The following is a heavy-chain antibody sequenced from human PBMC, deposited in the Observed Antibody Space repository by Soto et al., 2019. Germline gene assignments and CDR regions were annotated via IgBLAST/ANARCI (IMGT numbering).Heavy chain of an antibody. CDR2: IYYSGST. CDR3: ARGSGSYPMGYYYGMDV. D-gene: IGHD1-26*01. J-gene: IGHJ6*02. Sequence: SETMSLTCTVSGGSISSSSYYWGWIRQPPGKGLEWIGSIYYSGSTYYNPSLKSRVTISVDTSKNQFSLKLSSVTAADTAVYYCARGSGSYPMGYYYGMDVWGQGTTVTVSS. CDR1: GGSISSSSYY. V-gene: IGHV4-39*01.